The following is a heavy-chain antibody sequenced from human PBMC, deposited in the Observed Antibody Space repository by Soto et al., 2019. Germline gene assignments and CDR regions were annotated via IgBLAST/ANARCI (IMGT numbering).Heavy chain of an antibody. CDR2: IIPIFGTA. V-gene: IGHV1-69*13. Sequence: ASVKVSCKASGGTFNNYAISWVRQAPGQGLEWMGGIIPIFGTANYAQKFQDRVTITADESTTTAYMELRGLRSEDTAVYYCARGVDYDRGGYYYFYWGQGTLVTVSS. CDR3: ARGVDYDRGGYYYFY. CDR1: GGTFNNYA. J-gene: IGHJ4*02. D-gene: IGHD3-22*01.